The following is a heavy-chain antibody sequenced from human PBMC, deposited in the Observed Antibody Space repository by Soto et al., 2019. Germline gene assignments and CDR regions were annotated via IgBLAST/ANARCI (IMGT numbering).Heavy chain of an antibody. CDR1: GFSFSSYG. V-gene: IGHV3-30*18. CDR3: AKHESGWNEPFAY. D-gene: IGHD1-1*01. J-gene: IGHJ4*02. CDR2: ITYDGTDE. Sequence: QVQLVESGGGVVQPGSSLRLSCAASGFSFSSYGMHWVRQAPGKGLEWVAMITYDGTDEYYADSVNGRFTISRDNSKKALYMQTNSLRAEDTAVYSSAKHESGWNEPFAYWGQGTLGTVAS.